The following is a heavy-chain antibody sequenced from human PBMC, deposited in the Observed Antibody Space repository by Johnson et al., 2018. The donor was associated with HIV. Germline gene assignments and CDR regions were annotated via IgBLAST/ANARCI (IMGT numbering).Heavy chain of an antibody. J-gene: IGHJ3*02. CDR2: IYSGGST. D-gene: IGHD3-10*01. V-gene: IGHV3-66*01. CDR1: GFTFSSNY. Sequence: VQLVESGGGLVQPGGSLRLSCAASGFTFSSNYMSWVRQAPGKGLEWVSVIYSGGSTFSADSVMGRFTISRDNSKNTLYLQMNSLRTKDTAVYYCARGLLWFGELLEAFDIWGQGTMVTVSS. CDR3: ARGLLWFGELLEAFDI.